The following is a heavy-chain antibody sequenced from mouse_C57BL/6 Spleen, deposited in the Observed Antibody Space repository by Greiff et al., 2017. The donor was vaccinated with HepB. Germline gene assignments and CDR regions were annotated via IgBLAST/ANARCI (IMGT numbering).Heavy chain of an antibody. Sequence: EVQLQQSGPELVKPGASVKIPCKASGYTFTDYNMDWVKQSHGKSLEWIGDINPNNGGTIYNQKFKGKATLTVDKSSSTAYMELRSLTTEDTAVYYCARSKDGDFRYFDYWGQGTTLTVSS. D-gene: IGHD2-13*01. CDR3: ARSKDGDFRYFDY. CDR2: INPNNGGT. J-gene: IGHJ2*01. V-gene: IGHV1-18*01. CDR1: GYTFTDYN.